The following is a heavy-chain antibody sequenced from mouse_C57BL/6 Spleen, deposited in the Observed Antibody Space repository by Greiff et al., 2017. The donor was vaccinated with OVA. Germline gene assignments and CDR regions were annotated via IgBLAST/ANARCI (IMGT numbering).Heavy chain of an antibody. CDR1: GFTFSSYT. CDR2: ISGGGGNT. Sequence: EVQRVESGGGLVKPGGSLKLSCAASGFTFSSYTMSWVRQTPEKRLEWVATISGGGGNTYYPDSVKGRFTISRDNAKNTLYLQMSSLRSEDTALYYCARTTGTHAMDYWGQGTSVTVSS. D-gene: IGHD4-1*01. J-gene: IGHJ4*01. CDR3: ARTTGTHAMDY. V-gene: IGHV5-9*01.